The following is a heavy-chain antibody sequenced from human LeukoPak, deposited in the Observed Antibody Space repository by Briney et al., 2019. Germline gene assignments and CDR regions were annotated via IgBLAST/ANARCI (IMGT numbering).Heavy chain of an antibody. Sequence: GGSLRLSCAASGFTFNIYTMNWVRKAPRKGLEWVSTMSAGGNPPDYADSVRGRFIISRDNSKNTLYLQMNSLRIEDTAVYYCGRGRATDYWGQGTLVTVSS. CDR1: GFTFNIYT. CDR3: GRGRATDY. J-gene: IGHJ4*02. V-gene: IGHV3-23*01. CDR2: MSAGGNPP.